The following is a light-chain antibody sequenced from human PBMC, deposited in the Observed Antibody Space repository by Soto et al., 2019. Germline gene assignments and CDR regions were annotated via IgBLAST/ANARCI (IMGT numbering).Light chain of an antibody. CDR1: ISDVSGYNF. CDR3: SSYTSSNTYV. CDR2: DVS. J-gene: IGLJ1*01. Sequence: QSALTQPASVSGFPVQSITISCTGTISDVSGYNFVSWYQQYPGKAPKLMIYDVSNRPSGVSNRFSGSKSGNTASLTISGLQAEDEADYYCSSYTSSNTYVFGAGTKVNVL. V-gene: IGLV2-14*03.